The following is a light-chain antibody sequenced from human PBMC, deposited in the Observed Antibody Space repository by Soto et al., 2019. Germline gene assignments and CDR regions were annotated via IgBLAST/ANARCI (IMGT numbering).Light chain of an antibody. Sequence: EIVLMQSPGTLSLSPGEVATLSCRASQSVNNNYLAWYQQKPGKAPTVLTFDTFRRATGVPDRFSGSGSGTDFTLTISRVEADDFAVYYCQQYGSSPLTFGRGTKVDVK. CDR3: QQYGSSPLT. CDR2: DTF. J-gene: IGKJ3*01. V-gene: IGKV3-20*01. CDR1: QSVNNNY.